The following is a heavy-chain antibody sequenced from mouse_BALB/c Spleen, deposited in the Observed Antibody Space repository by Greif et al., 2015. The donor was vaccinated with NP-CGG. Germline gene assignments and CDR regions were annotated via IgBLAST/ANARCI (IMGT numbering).Heavy chain of an antibody. CDR3: ARRDYYGSFFDY. Sequence: SGPELVKPGASVKIPCKASGYTFTDYNMDWVKQSHGKSLEWIGDINPNNGGTIYNQKFKGKATLTVDKSSSTAYMELRSLTSEDAAVYYCARRDYYGSFFDYWGQGTTLTVSS. CDR1: GYTFTDYN. D-gene: IGHD1-1*01. CDR2: INPNNGGT. V-gene: IGHV1-18*01. J-gene: IGHJ2*01.